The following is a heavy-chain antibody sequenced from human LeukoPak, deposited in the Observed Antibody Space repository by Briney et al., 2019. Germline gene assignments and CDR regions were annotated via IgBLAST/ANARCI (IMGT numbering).Heavy chain of an antibody. CDR3: AKDQGYSYGYFDY. J-gene: IGHJ4*02. D-gene: IGHD5-18*01. CDR1: GFTFSSYA. V-gene: IGHV3-23*01. Sequence: GGSLRLSCAASGFTFSSYAMSRVRQAPGKGLEWVSAISGSGGSTYHADSVKGRFTISRDNSKNTLYLQMNSLRAEDTAVYYCAKDQGYSYGYFDYWGQGTLVTVSS. CDR2: ISGSGGST.